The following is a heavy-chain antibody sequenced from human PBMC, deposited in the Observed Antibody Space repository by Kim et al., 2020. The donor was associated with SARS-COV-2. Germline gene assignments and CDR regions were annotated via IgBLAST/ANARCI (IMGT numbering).Heavy chain of an antibody. CDR3: ARDPSRYYYDSSGIKYGDWFDP. J-gene: IGHJ5*02. CDR1: GYTFTSYG. V-gene: IGHV1-18*01. D-gene: IGHD3-22*01. CDR2: ISAYNGNT. Sequence: ASVKVSCKASGYTFTSYGISWVRQAPGQGLEWMGWISAYNGNTNYAQKLQGRVTMTTDTSTSTAYMELRSLRSDDTAVYYCARDPSRYYYDSSGIKYGDWFDPWGQGTLVTVSS.